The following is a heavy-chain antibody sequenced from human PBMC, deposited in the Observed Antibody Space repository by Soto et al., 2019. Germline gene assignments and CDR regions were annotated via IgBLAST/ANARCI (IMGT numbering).Heavy chain of an antibody. Sequence: EVQLVESGGGLVKPGGSLRLSCAASGFTFSSYSMNWVRQAPGKGLEWVSSISSSSSYIYYADSVKGRFTISRDNAKNSXXLQMNSLRAEDTAVYYCARGVPSVVVPAAPNFGDYWGQGTLVTVSS. CDR1: GFTFSSYS. CDR3: ARGVPSVVVPAAPNFGDY. D-gene: IGHD2-2*01. V-gene: IGHV3-21*01. CDR2: ISSSSSYI. J-gene: IGHJ4*02.